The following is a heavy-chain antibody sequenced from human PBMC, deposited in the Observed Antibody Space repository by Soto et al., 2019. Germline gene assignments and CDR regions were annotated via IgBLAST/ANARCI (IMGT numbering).Heavy chain of an antibody. CDR2: IIGIGGST. D-gene: IGHD3-22*01. CDR3: IRPGDSNGYTFDY. CDR1: GFTFSSYA. V-gene: IGHV3-23*01. Sequence: GGSLRLSCAASGFTFSSYAMSWVRQAPGKGLEWVSAIIGIGGSTYYADSVTGRFTISRDDSTNTTYLQMNSLKTEDTSVYYCIRPGDSNGYTFDYWGQGTLVTVSS. J-gene: IGHJ4*02.